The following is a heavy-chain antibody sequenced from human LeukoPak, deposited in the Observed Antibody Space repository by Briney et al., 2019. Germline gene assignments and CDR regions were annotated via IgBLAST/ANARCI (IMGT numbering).Heavy chain of an antibody. D-gene: IGHD1-26*01. V-gene: IGHV3-53*01. CDR1: GFTVSTNY. Sequence: GGSLRLSCAASGFTVSTNYMSWARQAPGKGLEWVSVVYSDGKTCYADAVKGRFAISKDSSRNTLYLQMNSLRAEDTAVYYCEGWERPFDYWGQGTLVTVSS. CDR3: EGWERPFDY. J-gene: IGHJ4*02. CDR2: VYSDGKT.